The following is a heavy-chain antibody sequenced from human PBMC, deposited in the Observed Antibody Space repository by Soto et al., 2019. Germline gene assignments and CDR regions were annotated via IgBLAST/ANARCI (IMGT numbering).Heavy chain of an antibody. Sequence: SVKVSCKASGGTFSSYAISWVRQAPGQGLEWMGGIIPIFGTANYAQKFQGRVTISADESTSTAYMELSSLRSEDTAVYYCASRTTVVTTTHYYYYYGMDVWGQGTTVTVSS. CDR1: GGTFSSYA. V-gene: IGHV1-69*13. CDR3: ASRTTVVTTTHYYYYYGMDV. D-gene: IGHD4-17*01. CDR2: IIPIFGTA. J-gene: IGHJ6*02.